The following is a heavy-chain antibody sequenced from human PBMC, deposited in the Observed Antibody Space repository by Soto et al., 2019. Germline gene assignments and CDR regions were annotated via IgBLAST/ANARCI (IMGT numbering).Heavy chain of an antibody. V-gene: IGHV3-21*01. CDR3: ARDRGRFGVGDYYSYMNV. J-gene: IGHJ6*03. D-gene: IGHD3-3*01. CDR1: GFNFSTYS. Sequence: EVQLVESGGGLVKPGGSLRLSCAASGFNFSTYSMNWVRQAPGKGLEWVSSITSSSTYIYYSDSVKGRFTISRDNAKNSLSPQMHSLRAEDTTVYDGARDRGRFGVGDYYSYMNVWGKGTTVTVS. CDR2: ITSSSTYI.